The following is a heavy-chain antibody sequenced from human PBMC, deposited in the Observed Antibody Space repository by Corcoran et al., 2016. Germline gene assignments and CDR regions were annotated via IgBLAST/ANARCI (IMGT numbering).Heavy chain of an antibody. CDR3: ARGGYVLRFLEWLDGMDV. V-gene: IGHV1-69*06. CDR1: GGTFSSYA. J-gene: IGHJ6*02. D-gene: IGHD3-3*01. Sequence: QVQLVQSGAEVKKPGSSVKVSCKASGGTFSSYAISWVRQAPGQGLEWMGGIIPIFGTANYAQKFQGRVTITADKSTSTAYMELSSLRSEDTAVYYCARGGYVLRFLEWLDGMDVWGQGTTVTVSS. CDR2: IIPIFGTA.